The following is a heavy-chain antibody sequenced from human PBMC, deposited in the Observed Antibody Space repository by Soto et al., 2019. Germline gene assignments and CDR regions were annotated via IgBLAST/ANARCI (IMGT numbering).Heavy chain of an antibody. J-gene: IGHJ4*02. CDR2: IYYSGST. CDR1: GGSISSSSYY. V-gene: IGHV4-39*01. Sequence: SETLSLTCTVSGGSISSSSYYWGWIRQPPGKGLEWIGSIYYSGSTYYNPSLKSRVTISVDTSKNQFSLKLSSVTAADTAVYYCARPYIVLMVYAIFSPHIVATIKEYWGQGTLVTVSS. D-gene: IGHD2-8*01. CDR3: ARPYIVLMVYAIFSPHIVATIKEY.